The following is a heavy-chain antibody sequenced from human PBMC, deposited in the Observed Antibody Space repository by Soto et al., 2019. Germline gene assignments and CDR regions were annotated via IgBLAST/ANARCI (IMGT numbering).Heavy chain of an antibody. CDR3: ARDWQQLVLDRNWFDP. V-gene: IGHV3-33*01. J-gene: IGHJ5*02. CDR2: IWYDGSNK. CDR1: GFTFSSYG. D-gene: IGHD6-13*01. Sequence: LRLSCAASGFTFSSYGMHWVRQAPGKGLEWVAVIWYDGSNKYYADSVKGRFTISRDNSKNTLYLQMNSLRAEDTAVYYCARDWQQLVLDRNWFDPWGQGTLVTVSS.